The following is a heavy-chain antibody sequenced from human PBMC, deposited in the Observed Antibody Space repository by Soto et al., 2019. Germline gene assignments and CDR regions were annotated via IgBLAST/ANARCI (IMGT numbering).Heavy chain of an antibody. V-gene: IGHV3-30-3*01. Sequence: SLRLSCAASGFTFSSYAMHWVRQAPGKGLEWVAVISYDGSNKYYADSVKGRFTISRDNSKNTLYLQMNSLRAEDTAVYYCARDRERWLQSYGMDVWGQGTTVTVSS. D-gene: IGHD4-4*01. CDR1: GFTFSSYA. CDR2: ISYDGSNK. CDR3: ARDRERWLQSYGMDV. J-gene: IGHJ6*02.